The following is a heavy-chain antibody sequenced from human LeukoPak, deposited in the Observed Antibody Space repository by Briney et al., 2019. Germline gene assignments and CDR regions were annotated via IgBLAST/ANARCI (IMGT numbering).Heavy chain of an antibody. V-gene: IGHV3-15*01. CDR3: TTGEYSSGWLFDY. Sequence: PGGSLRLSCAASGFTFSNAWMNWVRQAPGKGLEWVGRIKSKTDGETTDYAAPVRGRFTISRDDSKTTLYLQMNSLKTEDTAIYYCTTGEYSSGWLFDYWGQGTLVTVST. CDR2: IKSKTDGETT. J-gene: IGHJ4*02. D-gene: IGHD6-19*01. CDR1: GFTFSNAW.